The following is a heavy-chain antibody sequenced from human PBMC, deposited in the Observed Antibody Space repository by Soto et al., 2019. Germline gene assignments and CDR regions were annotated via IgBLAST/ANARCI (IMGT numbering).Heavy chain of an antibody. D-gene: IGHD3-16*01. CDR3: AKGLPFGP. CDR2: ISGSGNST. CDR1: GFTFSNYA. J-gene: IGHJ5*02. Sequence: GVLRLSCVASGFTFSNYAVSWVRQAPGKGLEWVSAISGSGNSTYYADSVKGRFTISRANSKNTLYLQMNSLRAEDTAVYYCAKGLPFGPWGQGTLVTVSS. V-gene: IGHV3-23*01.